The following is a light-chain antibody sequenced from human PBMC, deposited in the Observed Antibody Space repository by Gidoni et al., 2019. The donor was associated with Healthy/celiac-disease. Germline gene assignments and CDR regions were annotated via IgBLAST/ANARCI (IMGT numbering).Light chain of an antibody. CDR3: CSYAGSSTFVV. V-gene: IGLV2-23*03. Sequence: QAALTQPASESGSPGQSITISCTGTSSDVGSYNLVSWYHQHPGKAPKLMIYEGSKRPSGVSNRFSGSNSGNTASLTISGLQAEDEADYYCCSYAGSSTFVVFGGGTKLTVL. CDR2: EGS. CDR1: SSDVGSYNL. J-gene: IGLJ2*01.